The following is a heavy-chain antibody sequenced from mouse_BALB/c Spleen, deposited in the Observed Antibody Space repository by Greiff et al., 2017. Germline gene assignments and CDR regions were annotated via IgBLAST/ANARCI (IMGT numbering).Heavy chain of an antibody. CDR1: GFTFSSYA. D-gene: IGHD2-4*01. Sequence: EVKLVESGGGLVKPGGSLKLSCAASGFTFSSYAMSWVRQTPEKRLEWVASISSGGSTYYPDSVKGRFTISRDNARNILYLQMSSLRSEDTAMYYCARHGDYDGESYFDYWGQGTTLTVSS. CDR3: ARHGDYDGESYFDY. CDR2: ISSGGST. V-gene: IGHV5-6-5*01. J-gene: IGHJ2*01.